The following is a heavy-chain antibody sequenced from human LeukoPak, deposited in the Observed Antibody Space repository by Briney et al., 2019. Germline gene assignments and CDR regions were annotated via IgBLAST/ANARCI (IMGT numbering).Heavy chain of an antibody. J-gene: IGHJ4*02. CDR1: GGSISSGGYY. Sequence: SETLSLTCTVSGGSISSGGYYWSWIRQPPGQGLEFLGYIYESGSTYYNPSLQSRGTISVDTSRNQFSLNLTSVTAADTATYYCTRDPSYQRRPQVIPSAIWGQGTRVTVSS. CDR2: IYESGST. CDR3: TRDPSYQRRPQVIPSAI. D-gene: IGHD2-2*01. V-gene: IGHV4-30-2*01.